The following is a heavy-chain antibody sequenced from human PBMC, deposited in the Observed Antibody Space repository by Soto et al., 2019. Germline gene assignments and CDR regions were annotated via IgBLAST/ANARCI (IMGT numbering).Heavy chain of an antibody. CDR3: ARVVAAVRGHFDY. Sequence: GGSLRLSCAASGFSFSSYAMHWVRQAPGKGLEWVAVILYDGSKKYYADSVKGRFTISRDNSKNTLDLQMNSLTSEDTAVYYCARVVAAVRGHFDYWGKGTLVTVSS. J-gene: IGHJ4*02. D-gene: IGHD2-15*01. CDR1: GFSFSSYA. CDR2: ILYDGSKK. V-gene: IGHV3-30*04.